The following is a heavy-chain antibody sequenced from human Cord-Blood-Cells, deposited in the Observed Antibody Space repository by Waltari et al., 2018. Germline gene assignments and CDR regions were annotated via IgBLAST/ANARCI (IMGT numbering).Heavy chain of an antibody. V-gene: IGHV4-59*11. CDR3: ARDVEGFDY. D-gene: IGHD2-15*01. Sequence: QVQLQESGPGLVKPSETLSLTCTVSGGSISSHYWSWIRQPPGKGLEWIGYIYYSGSNNYNPSLKSRVTISVATSKSQFSLKLSSVTAADTAVYHCARDVEGFDYWGQGTLVTVSS. CDR1: GGSISSHY. CDR2: IYYSGSN. J-gene: IGHJ4*02.